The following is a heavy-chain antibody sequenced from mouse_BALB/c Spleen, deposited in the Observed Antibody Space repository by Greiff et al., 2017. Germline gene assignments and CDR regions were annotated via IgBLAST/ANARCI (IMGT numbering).Heavy chain of an antibody. CDR1: GFTFSSYA. V-gene: IGHV5-9-4*01. Sequence: DVHLVESGGGLVKPGGSLKLSCAASGFTFSSYAMSWVRQSPEKRLEWVAEISSGGSYTYYPDTVTGRFTISRDNAKNTLYLEMSSLRSEDTAMYYCAREGYYDYDGRDYAMDYWGQGTSVTVSS. J-gene: IGHJ4*01. CDR2: ISSGGSYT. CDR3: AREGYYDYDGRDYAMDY. D-gene: IGHD2-4*01.